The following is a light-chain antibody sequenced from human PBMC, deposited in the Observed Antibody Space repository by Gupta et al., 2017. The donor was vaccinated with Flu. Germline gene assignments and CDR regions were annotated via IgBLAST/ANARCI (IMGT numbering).Light chain of an antibody. Sequence: SSVLTQPPSVSVAPGQTARIPCGGYDIVAKSVHWYQQKPGQAPVLVVHDDSDRPSGIPERFSGSNTGNTATLTISRVEAGDEADYYCQVWDRSSDVVFGGGNKLPVL. J-gene: IGLJ2*01. V-gene: IGLV3-21*02. CDR1: DIVAKS. CDR3: QVWDRSSDVV. CDR2: DDS.